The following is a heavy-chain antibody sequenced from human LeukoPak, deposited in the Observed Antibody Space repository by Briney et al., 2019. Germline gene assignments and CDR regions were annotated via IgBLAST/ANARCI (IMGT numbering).Heavy chain of an antibody. CDR2: INSDGSST. CDR1: GFTFSSYW. CDR3: ANIAAAGL. J-gene: IGHJ4*02. V-gene: IGHV3-74*01. D-gene: IGHD6-13*01. Sequence: GGSLRLSCAASGFTFSSYWMHWVRQAPGKGPVWVSRINSDGSSTSYADSVKGRFTISRDNAKNTLYLQMNSLRAEDTAVYYCANIAAAGLWGQGTLVTVSS.